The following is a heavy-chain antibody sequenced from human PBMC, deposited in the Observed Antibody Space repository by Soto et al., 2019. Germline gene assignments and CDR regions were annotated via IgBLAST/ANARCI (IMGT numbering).Heavy chain of an antibody. CDR3: ARPFYSSSSWGWFDP. J-gene: IGHJ5*02. Sequence: QVQLVESGGGVVQPGRSLRLSCAASRFTFNSYALHWVRQAPGKGLEWVAVVSYDGSRYYYADSVKGRFTISRDNSKNTLYLQMNGLRVEDTAVYYCARPFYSSSSWGWFDPWGQGTLVTVSS. CDR1: RFTFNSYA. V-gene: IGHV3-30-3*01. CDR2: VSYDGSRY. D-gene: IGHD6-6*01.